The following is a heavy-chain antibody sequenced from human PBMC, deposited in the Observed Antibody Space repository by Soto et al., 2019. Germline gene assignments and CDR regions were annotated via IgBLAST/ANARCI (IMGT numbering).Heavy chain of an antibody. CDR1: GFTFSNYG. CDR3: ARGGAARPDY. D-gene: IGHD6-6*01. CDR2: ISSSSSTT. Sequence: EVQLVESGGGLVQLGGSLRLSCAASGFTFSNYGMNWVRQTPGKGPEWISYISSSSSTTSYANSVKGRFTISRDNAKNSLYLHMNSLRDEDTAVYYCARGGAARPDYWGQGTLVTVSS. V-gene: IGHV3-48*02. J-gene: IGHJ4*02.